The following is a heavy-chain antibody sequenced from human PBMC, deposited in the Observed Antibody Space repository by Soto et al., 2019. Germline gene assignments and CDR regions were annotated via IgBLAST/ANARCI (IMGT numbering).Heavy chain of an antibody. CDR3: ARHALQYCGGDCYLLPYFDL. Sequence: EVQLVESGGGLVQPGGSLKLSCAASGFTFSGSAMHWVRQASGKGLEWVGRIRSKANNYATVYAASVKGRFTISRDDSTNTAHLQMNSLKTEDPAVYYCARHALQYCGGDCYLLPYFDLWGRGTLVTVSS. CDR1: GFTFSGSA. D-gene: IGHD2-21*02. CDR2: IRSKANNYAT. J-gene: IGHJ2*01. V-gene: IGHV3-73*02.